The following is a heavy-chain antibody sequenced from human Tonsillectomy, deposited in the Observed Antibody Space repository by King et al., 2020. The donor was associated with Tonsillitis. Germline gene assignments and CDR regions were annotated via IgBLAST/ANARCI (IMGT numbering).Heavy chain of an antibody. J-gene: IGHJ3*01. Sequence: VQLVESGGGLVQPGGSLRLSCAASGFTFSRYDMHWVRQATEKGLEWVSAIGPGGDTYFPYSVEGRSTSSKENDKNSLYLKMNSLRVGDTALYYCARGSRFCSGGSCYSRWAFDVWGQGTMVTVSS. CDR1: GFTFSRYD. D-gene: IGHD2-15*01. CDR2: IGPGGDT. V-gene: IGHV3-13*04. CDR3: ARGSRFCSGGSCYSRWAFDV.